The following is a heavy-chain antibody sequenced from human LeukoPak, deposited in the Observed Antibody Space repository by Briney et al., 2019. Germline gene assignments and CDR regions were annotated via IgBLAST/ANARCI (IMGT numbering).Heavy chain of an antibody. CDR3: AKGSYGDYVGNWFDP. D-gene: IGHD4-17*01. CDR2: ISWNSGSI. V-gene: IGHV3-9*01. CDR1: GFTFDDYA. Sequence: GGSLRLSCAASGFTFDDYAMHWVRQVPGKGLEWVSGISWNSGSIGYADSVKGRFTISRDNAKNSLYLQMNSLRAEDTALYYCAKGSYGDYVGNWFDPWGQGTLVTVSS. J-gene: IGHJ5*02.